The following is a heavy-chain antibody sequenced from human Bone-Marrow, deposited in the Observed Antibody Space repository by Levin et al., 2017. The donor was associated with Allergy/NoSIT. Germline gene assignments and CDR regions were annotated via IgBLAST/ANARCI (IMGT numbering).Heavy chain of an antibody. CDR2: INGVNGDT. V-gene: IGHV1-3*01. CDR1: GYPFRSYA. CDR3: ARDLLRNQYCFDN. D-gene: IGHD4-17*01. Sequence: GGSLRLSCKASGYPFRSYAMHWVRQAPGQRLEWMGWINGVNGDTKFSAKFQDRVSIYSDTSASTAYMELSSLTSEDTAMYYCARDLLRNQYCFDNWGQGTLVTVSS. J-gene: IGHJ4*02.